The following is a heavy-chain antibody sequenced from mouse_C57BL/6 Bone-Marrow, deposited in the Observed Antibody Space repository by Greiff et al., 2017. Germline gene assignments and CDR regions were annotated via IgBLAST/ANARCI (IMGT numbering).Heavy chain of an antibody. CDR2: IYPRSGNT. V-gene: IGHV1-81*01. CDR3: AKISFYAMDY. J-gene: IGHJ4*01. CDR1: GYTFTSYG. Sequence: QVQLQQSGAELARPGASVKLSCKASGYTFTSYGISWVKQRTGQGLEWIGEIYPRSGNTYYNEKFKGKATLTADKSSSTAYMELRSLTSEDSAVFFCAKISFYAMDYWGQGTSVTVSS.